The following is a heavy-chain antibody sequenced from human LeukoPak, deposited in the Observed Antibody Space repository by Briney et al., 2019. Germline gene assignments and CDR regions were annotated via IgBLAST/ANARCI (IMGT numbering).Heavy chain of an antibody. V-gene: IGHV3-74*01. Sequence: GGSLRLSCAASGFTFSSYWMHWVRQAPGKGLVWVSHINSDGSTTSYADSVKGRFTISRDNAKNTLYLQMNSLRAEDTAVYYCARDRVEARSWSDAFDIWGQGTMSPSLQ. J-gene: IGHJ3*02. D-gene: IGHD3-3*01. CDR2: INSDGSTT. CDR3: ARDRVEARSWSDAFDI. CDR1: GFTFSSYW.